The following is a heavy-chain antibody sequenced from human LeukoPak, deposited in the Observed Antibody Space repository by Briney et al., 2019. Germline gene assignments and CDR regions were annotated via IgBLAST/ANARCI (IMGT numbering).Heavy chain of an antibody. CDR2: ISGSGGST. D-gene: IGHD3-3*01. CDR1: GFTFSSYA. Sequence: PGGSLRLSCAASGFTFSSYAMSWVRQAPGKGLEWVSAISGSGGSTYYADSVKGRFTISRDNSKNTLYLQMNSLRAEDTAVYYCAKQPYYDVWSGLNYWGQGTLVTVSS. V-gene: IGHV3-23*01. CDR3: AKQPYYDVWSGLNY. J-gene: IGHJ4*02.